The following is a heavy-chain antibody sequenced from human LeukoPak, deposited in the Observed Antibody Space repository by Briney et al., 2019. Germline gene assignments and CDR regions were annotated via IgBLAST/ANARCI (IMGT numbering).Heavy chain of an antibody. D-gene: IGHD1-20*01. J-gene: IGHJ5*02. CDR2: IYYSGST. CDR1: GGSLSSYY. V-gene: IGHV4-59*01. Sequence: SETLSLTCTVSGGSLSSYYWSWIRQPPGKGLEWIGYIYYSGSTNYNPSLKSRVTISVDTSKNQFSLKLSSVTAADTAVYYCARGSYNWNPDWFDPWGQGTLVTVSS. CDR3: ARGSYNWNPDWFDP.